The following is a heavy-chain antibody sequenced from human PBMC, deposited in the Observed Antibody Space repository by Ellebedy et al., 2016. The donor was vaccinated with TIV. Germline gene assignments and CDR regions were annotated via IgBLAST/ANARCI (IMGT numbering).Heavy chain of an antibody. D-gene: IGHD6-13*01. V-gene: IGHV3-21*01. CDR1: GFTFSSYS. CDR3: ARDNKLLVPSAFDI. CDR2: ISSSSSYI. Sequence: GGSLRLSCAASGFTFSSYSMNWVRQAPGKGLEWVSSISSSSSYIYYADSVKGRFTISRDNAKNSLYLQMNSLRAEDTAVYYCARDNKLLVPSAFDIWGQGTMVTVSS. J-gene: IGHJ3*02.